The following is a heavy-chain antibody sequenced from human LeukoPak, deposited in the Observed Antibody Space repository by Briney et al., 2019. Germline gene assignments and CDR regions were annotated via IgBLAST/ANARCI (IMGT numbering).Heavy chain of an antibody. D-gene: IGHD5-18*01. V-gene: IGHV3-30*18. J-gene: IGHJ3*02. CDR1: GFTFSYYG. Sequence: GRSLRLSCAASGFTFSYYGMHWVRQAPGEGLAWVAIISYDGTNKYYADSVKGRLTISRDDSKNTLYLHMNSLRAEDTAVYYCAKDRASRGYSYGNVFDISGQGTMVTVSS. CDR3: AKDRASRGYSYGNVFDI. CDR2: ISYDGTNK.